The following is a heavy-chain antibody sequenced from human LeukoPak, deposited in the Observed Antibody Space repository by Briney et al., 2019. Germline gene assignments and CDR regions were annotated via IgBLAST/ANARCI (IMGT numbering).Heavy chain of an antibody. V-gene: IGHV3-30*18. Sequence: PGRSLRLSCVASGITFNIYGMHWVRQAPGQGLEWVAVISHDGQHQYYADSVKGRFTISRDDSTKTVYLQMNSLGPEDTAMYYCAKEHSCWDHFDHWGQGTLVTVSS. D-gene: IGHD5-12*01. CDR1: GITFNIYG. J-gene: IGHJ4*02. CDR3: AKEHSCWDHFDH. CDR2: ISHDGQHQ.